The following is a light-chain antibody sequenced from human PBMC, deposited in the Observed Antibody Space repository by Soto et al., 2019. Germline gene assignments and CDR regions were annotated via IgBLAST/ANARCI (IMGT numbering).Light chain of an antibody. CDR1: SGDVGSYNL. Sequence: QSALTQPASVAGSPGQSISISWAGASGDVGSYNLVSWYQQHPGKAPKLMIYEGSKRPSGVSNRFSGSKSGNTASLTISGLQAEDEADYYCCSYAGSSTLFGTGTKVTVL. J-gene: IGLJ1*01. CDR3: CSYAGSSTL. V-gene: IGLV2-23*01. CDR2: EGS.